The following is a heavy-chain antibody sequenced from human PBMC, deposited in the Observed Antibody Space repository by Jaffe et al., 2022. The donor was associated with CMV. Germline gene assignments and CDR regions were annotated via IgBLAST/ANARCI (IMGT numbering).Heavy chain of an antibody. CDR1: GGSISSSSYY. J-gene: IGHJ6*03. CDR3: ARLGFLEGYYMDV. V-gene: IGHV4-39*01. D-gene: IGHD3-3*01. Sequence: QLQLQESGPGLVKPSETLSLTCTVSGGSISSSSYYWGWIRQPPGKGLEWIGSIYYSGSTYYNPSLKSRVTISVDTSKNQFSLKLSSVTAADTAVYYCARLGFLEGYYMDVWGKGTTVTVSS. CDR2: IYYSGST.